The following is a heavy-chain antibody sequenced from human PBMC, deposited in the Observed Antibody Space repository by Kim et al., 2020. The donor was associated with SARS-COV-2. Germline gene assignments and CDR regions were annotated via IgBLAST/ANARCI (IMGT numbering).Heavy chain of an antibody. V-gene: IGHV7-4-1*02. D-gene: IGHD3-10*01. CDR2: INTNTGNP. CDR3: ARELVLGSGSPLFAFDI. CDR1: GYTFTSYA. J-gene: IGHJ3*02. Sequence: ASVKVSCKASGYTFTSYAMNWVRQAPGQGLEWMGWINTNTGNPTYAQGFTGRFVFSLDTSVSTAYLQISSLKAEDTAVYYCARELVLGSGSPLFAFDIWGQGTMVTVSS.